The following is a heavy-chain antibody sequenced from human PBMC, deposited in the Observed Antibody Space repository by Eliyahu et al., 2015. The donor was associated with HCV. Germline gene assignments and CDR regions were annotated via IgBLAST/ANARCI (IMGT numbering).Heavy chain of an antibody. CDR3: AMTIVGTS. V-gene: IGHV3-23*01. CDR1: QFTFSDYA. CDR2: ISGSGGST. J-gene: IGHJ1*01. D-gene: IGHD1-26*01. Sequence: EVQLLQSGGGLVQPGGSLRLSCAASQFTFSDYAMSWVRQAPGKGLEWVSAISGSGGSTYYADSVRGRFTISRDNSKDTLFLQMNSLRVGDTAVYYCAMTIVGTSWGQGTLVTVSS.